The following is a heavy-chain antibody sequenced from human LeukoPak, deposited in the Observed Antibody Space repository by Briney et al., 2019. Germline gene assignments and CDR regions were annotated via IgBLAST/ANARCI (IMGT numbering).Heavy chain of an antibody. D-gene: IGHD6-19*01. Sequence: GGSLRLSCAASGFTVSSNYMSWVRQAPGKGLEWVSVIYSGGSTYYADSVKGRFTISRDNSKNTLYLQMNSLRAEDTAVYYCARSRAGTDDAFDIWGQGTMVTVSS. CDR3: ARSRAGTDDAFDI. V-gene: IGHV3-53*01. CDR1: GFTVSSNY. CDR2: IYSGGST. J-gene: IGHJ3*02.